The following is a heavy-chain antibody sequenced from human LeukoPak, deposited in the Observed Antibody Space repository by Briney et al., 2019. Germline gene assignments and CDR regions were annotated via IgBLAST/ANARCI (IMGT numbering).Heavy chain of an antibody. Sequence: ASVKVSCKASGGTFSSYAISWVRQAPGQGLEWMGGIIPIFGTANYAQEFQGRVTITADESTSTAYMELSSLRSEDTAVYYCARAESGSYSDPDEYFQHWGQGTLVTVSS. J-gene: IGHJ1*01. CDR2: IIPIFGTA. D-gene: IGHD1-26*01. CDR3: ARAESGSYSDPDEYFQH. V-gene: IGHV1-69*13. CDR1: GGTFSSYA.